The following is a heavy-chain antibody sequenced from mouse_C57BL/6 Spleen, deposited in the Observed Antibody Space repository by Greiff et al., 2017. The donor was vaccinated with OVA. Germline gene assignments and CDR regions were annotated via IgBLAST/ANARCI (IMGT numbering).Heavy chain of an antibody. CDR1: GFNIKNTY. V-gene: IGHV14-3*01. CDR3: ARSYYSNRYYFDY. J-gene: IGHJ2*01. CDR2: IDTANGNT. D-gene: IGHD2-5*01. Sequence: VQLQQSVAELVRPGASVKLSCTASGFNIKNTYMHWVKQRPEQGLEWIGRIDTANGNTKSAPKFPGKATITADTSTNTAYLQLSSLTSEDTAIYYCARSYYSNRYYFDYWGQGTTLTVSS.